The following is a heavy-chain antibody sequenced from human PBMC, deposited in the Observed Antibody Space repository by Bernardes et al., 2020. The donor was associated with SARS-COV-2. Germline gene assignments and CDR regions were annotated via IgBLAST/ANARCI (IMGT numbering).Heavy chain of an antibody. CDR3: ARHAAAYYYDSSGRIPYDY. D-gene: IGHD3-22*01. CDR1: GYSFTSYW. V-gene: IGHV5-51*01. Sequence: GESLKISCKGSGYSFTSYWIGWVRQMPGKGLEWMGIIYPGYSDTRYSPSFQGQVPISADKSISTAYLQWSSLKASDTAMYYCARHAAAYYYDSSGRIPYDYWGQGTLVTVSS. J-gene: IGHJ4*02. CDR2: IYPGYSDT.